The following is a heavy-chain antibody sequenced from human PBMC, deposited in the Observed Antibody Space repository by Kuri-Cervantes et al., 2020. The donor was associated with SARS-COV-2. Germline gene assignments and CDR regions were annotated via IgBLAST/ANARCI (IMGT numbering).Heavy chain of an antibody. D-gene: IGHD3-10*01. CDR2: TSHRGRT. J-gene: IGHJ6*02. CDR1: SGSISRYY. Sequence: SETLSLTCTVSSGSISRYYWSWIRQPPGKGLEWIGETSHRGRTSYNPSLESRLTISLDTSKNEISLTLTSVTAADTAVYYCARDRFIRTYYGSGTYYNWDGMDVWGQGTTVTVSS. V-gene: IGHV4-34*01. CDR3: ARDRFIRTYYGSGTYYNWDGMDV.